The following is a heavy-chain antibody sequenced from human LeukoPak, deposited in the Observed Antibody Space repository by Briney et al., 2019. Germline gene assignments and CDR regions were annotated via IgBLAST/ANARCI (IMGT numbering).Heavy chain of an antibody. J-gene: IGHJ4*02. V-gene: IGHV3-30*02. CDR2: IRYDGSNK. Sequence: GGSLRLSCAASGFTFSSYGMHWVRQAPGKGLEWVAFIRYDGSNKYYADSVKGRFTISRDNSKNTLYLQMNSLRAEDTAVYYCARSPDTYYYDSSGQYFDYWGQGTLVTVSS. CDR3: ARSPDTYYYDSSGQYFDY. CDR1: GFTFSSYG. D-gene: IGHD3-22*01.